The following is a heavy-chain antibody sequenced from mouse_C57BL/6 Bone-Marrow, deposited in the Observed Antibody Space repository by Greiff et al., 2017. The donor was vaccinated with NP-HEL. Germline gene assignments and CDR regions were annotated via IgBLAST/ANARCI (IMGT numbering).Heavy chain of an antibody. J-gene: IGHJ2*01. CDR1: GFTFSSYA. CDR2: ISDGGSYT. D-gene: IGHD1-1*01. Sequence: EVKLQESGGGLVKPGGSLKLSCAASGFTFSSYAMSWVRQTPEKRLEWVATISDGGSYTYYPDNVKGRFTISRDNAKNNLYLQMSHLKSEDTAMYYCARHSPTVDYFDYWGQGTTLTVSS. CDR3: ARHSPTVDYFDY. V-gene: IGHV5-4*03.